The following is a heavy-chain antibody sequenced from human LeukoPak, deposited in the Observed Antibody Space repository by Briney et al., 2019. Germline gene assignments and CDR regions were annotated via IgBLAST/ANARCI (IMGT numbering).Heavy chain of an antibody. CDR3: ARVSGYDALFDY. D-gene: IGHD3-22*01. Sequence: SETLSLTCTVSGGSISNYYWNWIRQPPGKGLEWIGYIYYSGTTNYNPSLKSRVTISVDTSKNQFSLKLSSVTAADTAVYYCARVSGYDALFDYWGQGTLVTVSS. J-gene: IGHJ4*02. CDR1: GGSISNYY. V-gene: IGHV4-59*12. CDR2: IYYSGTT.